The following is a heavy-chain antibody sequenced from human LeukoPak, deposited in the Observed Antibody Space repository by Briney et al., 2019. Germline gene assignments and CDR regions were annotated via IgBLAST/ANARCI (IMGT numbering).Heavy chain of an antibody. CDR3: ARVEVGADDFDYFQH. J-gene: IGHJ1*01. Sequence: PSETLSLTCTVSDGSINSYYWSWIRQSPGKGLEFIAYIYYSGSTNYNPSLKSRVTISVDTSKNQFSLKLSSVTAADTAVYYCARVEVGADDFDYFQHWGQGTLVTVSS. D-gene: IGHD1-26*01. V-gene: IGHV4-59*08. CDR1: DGSINSYY. CDR2: IYYSGST.